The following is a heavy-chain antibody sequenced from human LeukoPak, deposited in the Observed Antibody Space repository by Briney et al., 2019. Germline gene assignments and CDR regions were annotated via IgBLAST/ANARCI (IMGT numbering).Heavy chain of an antibody. V-gene: IGHV1-69-2*01. CDR2: VDPEDGET. J-gene: IGHJ4*02. D-gene: IGHD6-19*01. CDR3: ARAKVRDSSGWRTPDY. Sequence: GASVKVSCKASGYTFTDYYMHWVQQAPGKGLEWMGRVDPEDGETIYAEKFQGRVTITADTSTDTAYMELSSLRSEDTAVYYCARAKVRDSSGWRTPDYWGQGTLVTVSS. CDR1: GYTFTDYY.